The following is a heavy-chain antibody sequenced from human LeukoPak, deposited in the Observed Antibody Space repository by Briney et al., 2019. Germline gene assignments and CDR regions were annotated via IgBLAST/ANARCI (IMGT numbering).Heavy chain of an antibody. Sequence: GRSLRLSCAASGFTFSSYAMSWVRQAPGKGLEWVSAISGSGGSTYYAGSVKGRFTISRDNSKNTLYLQMNSLRAEDTAVYYCAKGDCSSTSCQSFDYWGQGTLVTVSS. CDR1: GFTFSSYA. CDR3: AKGDCSSTSCQSFDY. CDR2: ISGSGGST. D-gene: IGHD2-2*01. V-gene: IGHV3-23*01. J-gene: IGHJ4*02.